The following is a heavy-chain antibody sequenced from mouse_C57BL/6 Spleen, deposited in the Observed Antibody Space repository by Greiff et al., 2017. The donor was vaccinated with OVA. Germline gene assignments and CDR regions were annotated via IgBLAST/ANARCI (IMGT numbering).Heavy chain of an antibody. J-gene: IGHJ3*01. CDR3: ARHQVCYSGSSWGF. V-gene: IGHV5-9*04. D-gene: IGHD1-1*01. CDR2: ISGGGGNT. Sequence: EVKLMESGGGLVKPGGSLKLSCAASGFTFSSYTMSWVRQTPEKRLEWVATISGGGGNTYYPDSVKGRYTISRDNAKNTLYLQKSSLRCEDTAMYYRARHQVCYSGSSWGFWGQETLVSVTA. CDR1: GFTFSSYT.